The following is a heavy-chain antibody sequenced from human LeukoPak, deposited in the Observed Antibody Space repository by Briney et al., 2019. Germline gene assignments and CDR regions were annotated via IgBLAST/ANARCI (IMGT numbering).Heavy chain of an antibody. Sequence: SETLSLTCAVYGGSLSGYYWTWIRQSPGKGLEWIGEINYSGNTNYNRSLKSRVTISADTSKNQFSLSLTSVTAADSAVYYCARRGTAYCRGGNCYSDKYFDYWGQGTQVTVSS. CDR2: INYSGNT. J-gene: IGHJ4*02. CDR3: ARRGTAYCRGGNCYSDKYFDY. V-gene: IGHV4-34*01. CDR1: GGSLSGYY. D-gene: IGHD2-15*01.